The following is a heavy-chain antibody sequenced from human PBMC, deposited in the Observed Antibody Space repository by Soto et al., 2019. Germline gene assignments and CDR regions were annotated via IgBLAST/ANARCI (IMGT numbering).Heavy chain of an antibody. J-gene: IGHJ4*02. V-gene: IGHV4-31*03. CDR1: GGSISSGGYY. Sequence: SETLSLTCTVSGGSISSGGYYWSWIRQHPGKGLEWIGYIYYSGSTYYNPSLKSRVTISVDTSKNQFSLKLMSLSAADTAVYYCGRREGLATISYYFDYWGQGALVTVSS. D-gene: IGHD3-9*01. CDR3: GRREGLATISYYFDY. CDR2: IYYSGST.